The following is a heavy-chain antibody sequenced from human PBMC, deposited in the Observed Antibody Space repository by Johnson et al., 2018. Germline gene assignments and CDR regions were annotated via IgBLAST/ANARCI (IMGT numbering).Heavy chain of an antibody. V-gene: IGHV1-69*12. Sequence: QVQLVQSGAEVTKPGSSVKVSCKTSGGTFSSYAFSWVRQAPGQGLEWMGGIIGMFGTAHYAQKFQVRVTITADEFTSTAYMELGSLTSEVTAVYYCAASAYYYPTGYFQHWGHGTLVTVSS. D-gene: IGHD3-10*01. CDR2: IIGMFGTA. J-gene: IGHJ1*01. CDR3: AASAYYYPTGYFQH. CDR1: GGTFSSYA.